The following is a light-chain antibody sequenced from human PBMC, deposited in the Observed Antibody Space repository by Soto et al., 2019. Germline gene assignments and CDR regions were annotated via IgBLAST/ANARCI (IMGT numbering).Light chain of an antibody. CDR2: LGS. J-gene: IGKJ2*01. Sequence: DVVMTQSPLSLPVTPGEPASISCNSSQRLLNSNGYNYLDWYLQRPGQSPQLLIYLGSNRASGVPNRFSGSGAGTDFTLKISRVAAEDVVVYYCMQALQSPRTFGQGTKLEIK. V-gene: IGKV2-28*01. CDR1: QRLLNSNGYNY. CDR3: MQALQSPRT.